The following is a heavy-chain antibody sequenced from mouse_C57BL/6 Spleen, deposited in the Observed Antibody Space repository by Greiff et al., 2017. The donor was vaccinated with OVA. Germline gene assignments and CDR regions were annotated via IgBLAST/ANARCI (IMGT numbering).Heavy chain of an antibody. J-gene: IGHJ2*01. CDR2: ISYDGSN. Sequence: EVQLMESGPGLVKPSQSLSLTCSVTGYSITSGYYWNWIRQFPGNKLEWMGYISYDGSNNYNPSLKNRISITRDTSKNQFFLKLNSVTTEDTATYYCARDEISNGFDYWGQGTTLTVSS. CDR1: GYSITSGYY. V-gene: IGHV3-6*01. D-gene: IGHD4-1*01. CDR3: ARDEISNGFDY.